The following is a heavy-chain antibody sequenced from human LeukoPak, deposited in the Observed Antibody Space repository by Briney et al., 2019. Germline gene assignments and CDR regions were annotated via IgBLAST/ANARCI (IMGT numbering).Heavy chain of an antibody. Sequence: SVKVSCKASGGTFSSYAISWVRHAPGQGLEFMGRIIPILGIANYAQKFQGRVTITADKSTSTAYMELSSLRSEDTAVYYCARERESTMAPFDYWGQGTLVTVSS. CDR2: IIPILGIA. J-gene: IGHJ4*02. CDR1: GGTFSSYA. V-gene: IGHV1-69*04. D-gene: IGHD3-10*01. CDR3: ARERESTMAPFDY.